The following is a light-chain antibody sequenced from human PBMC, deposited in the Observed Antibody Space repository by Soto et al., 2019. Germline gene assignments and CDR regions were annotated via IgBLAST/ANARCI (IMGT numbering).Light chain of an antibody. J-gene: IGLJ2*01. CDR2: DSY. CDR1: SSNIGDNY. CDR3: GTWDTSLTAGI. V-gene: IGLV1-51*01. Sequence: QSVLTQPPSVSAAPGQKVTISCSGSSSNIGDNYVSWYQQVPGAAPKLLIFDSYQRPSGIPDRFSGSKSGTSARLDITGLQTADEADYYCGTWDTSLTAGIFGGGTKVTVL.